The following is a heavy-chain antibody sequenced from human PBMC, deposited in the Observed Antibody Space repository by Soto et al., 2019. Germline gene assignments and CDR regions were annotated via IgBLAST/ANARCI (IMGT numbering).Heavy chain of an antibody. CDR1: GGSISGSY. V-gene: IGHV4-59*01. Sequence: SETLSLTCSVSGGSISGSYWSWIRQSPGKGLEWLGYVYYTGSTNYSPSLRSRVSISVDTSKNEFSLRLSSVTAADTAVYFCARSVAVPGAHIDYWGQGTQVT. CDR2: VYYTGST. CDR3: ARSVAVPGAHIDY. D-gene: IGHD6-19*01. J-gene: IGHJ4*02.